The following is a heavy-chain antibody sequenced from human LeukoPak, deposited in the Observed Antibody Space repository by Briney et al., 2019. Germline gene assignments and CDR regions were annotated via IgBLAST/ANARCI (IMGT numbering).Heavy chain of an antibody. CDR3: AKRRVTILG. V-gene: IGHV3-23*01. D-gene: IGHD3-10*01. CDR2: ITGSGGST. J-gene: IGHJ4*02. Sequence: GGSLKLSCAASGFTFSSYAMNWVRQAPGKGLEWVSAITGSGGSTYFADSVKGRFTISRDNSKNTLYLQMNSLRAEDTAVYYCAKRRVTILGWGQGTLVTVSS. CDR1: GFTFSSYA.